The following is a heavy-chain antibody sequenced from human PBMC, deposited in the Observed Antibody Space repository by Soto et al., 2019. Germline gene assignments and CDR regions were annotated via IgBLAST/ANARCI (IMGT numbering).Heavy chain of an antibody. V-gene: IGHV1-3*01. CDR3: VRSPEIVYSYGLAVDY. J-gene: IGHJ4*02. CDR1: GYTFTSYA. CDR2: INAGNGNT. Sequence: ASVKVSCKASGYTFTSYAMHWVRQAPGQRLEWMGWINAGNGNTKYSQKFQGRVTITRDTSASTAYMELSSLRSEDTVVYYCVRSPEIVYSYGLAVDYWGQGTLVTVSS. D-gene: IGHD5-18*01.